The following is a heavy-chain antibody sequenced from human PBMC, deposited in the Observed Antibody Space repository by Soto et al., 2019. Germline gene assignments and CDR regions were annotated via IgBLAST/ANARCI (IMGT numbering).Heavy chain of an antibody. J-gene: IGHJ4*02. Sequence: SETLSLTCTVSGGSISSGDYYWSWIRQPPGKGLEWIGYIYYSGSTYYNPSLKSRVTISVDPSKNQFSLKLSSVTAADTAVYYCARDPSGYSYGYGFDYWGQGTLVTVSS. V-gene: IGHV4-30-4*01. CDR1: GGSISSGDYY. D-gene: IGHD5-18*01. CDR2: IYYSGST. CDR3: ARDPSGYSYGYGFDY.